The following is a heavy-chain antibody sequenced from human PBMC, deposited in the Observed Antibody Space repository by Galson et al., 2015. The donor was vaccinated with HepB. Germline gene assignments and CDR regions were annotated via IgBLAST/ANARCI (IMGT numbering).Heavy chain of an antibody. J-gene: IGHJ6*02. CDR3: AKDWGMDV. CDR2: LSFDGTNE. CDR1: GFDFSIYT. V-gene: IGHV3-30-3*01. Sequence: SLRLSCAASGFDFSIYTMVWVRQAPGKGPECVAVLSFDGTNEYYIDSVKGRFTVSRDSSQSTLYLQLNSLRSEDTAIYYCAKDWGMDVWGQGTTVTVYS.